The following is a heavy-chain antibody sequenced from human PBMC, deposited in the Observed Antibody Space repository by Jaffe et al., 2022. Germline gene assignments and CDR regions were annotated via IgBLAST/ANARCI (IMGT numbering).Heavy chain of an antibody. D-gene: IGHD4-17*01. V-gene: IGHV3-23*01. CDR1: GFTFSSYA. Sequence: EVQLLESGGGLVQPGGSLRLSCAASGFTFSSYAMSWVRQAPGKGLEWVSAISGSGGSTYYADSVKGRFTISRDNSKNTLYLQMNSLRAEDTAVYYCAKNVDDYGDYDGIFDYWGQGTLVTVSS. CDR2: ISGSGGST. CDR3: AKNVDDYGDYDGIFDY. J-gene: IGHJ4*02.